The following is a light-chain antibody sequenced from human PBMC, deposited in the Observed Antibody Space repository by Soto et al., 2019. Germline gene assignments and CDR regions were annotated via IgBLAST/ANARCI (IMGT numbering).Light chain of an antibody. V-gene: IGKV1-5*03. Sequence: DIQMTQSPSTLSASVGDRVTITCRASQSISSWLAWYQQKPGKAPKLLIYEASSSEIGVPPRFSGSGFGTDFTLTISSLQPDDFATYYCQHYKESSTFGQGTRLDIK. J-gene: IGKJ1*01. CDR2: EAS. CDR3: QHYKESST. CDR1: QSISSW.